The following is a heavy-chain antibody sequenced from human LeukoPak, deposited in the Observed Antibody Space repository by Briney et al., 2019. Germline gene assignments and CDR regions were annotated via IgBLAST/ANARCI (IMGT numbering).Heavy chain of an antibody. D-gene: IGHD3-16*01. CDR3: VKGTTFDAFDM. CDR1: GFIFDNYA. V-gene: IGHV3-9*01. Sequence: GGSLRLSCAAAGFIFDNYAMHWVRQAPGKGLEWVSRISWNTGNKDYADSVKGRFIISRDNDKNSLFLQMNSLRPEDTALYYGVKGTTFDAFDMWGQGTMVIV. CDR2: ISWNTGNK. J-gene: IGHJ3*02.